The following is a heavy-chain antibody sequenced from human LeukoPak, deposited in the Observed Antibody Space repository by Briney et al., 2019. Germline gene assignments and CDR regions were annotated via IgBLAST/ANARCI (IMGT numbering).Heavy chain of an antibody. V-gene: IGHV3-30*02. CDR2: IRYDGSNK. J-gene: IGHJ4*02. CDR3: ASSPQYSGSYGLDY. Sequence: GGSLRLSCAASGFTFSSYGMHWVRQAPGKGLEWVAFIRYDGSNKYYADSVKGRFTVSRDNSKNTLYLQMNSLRAEDTAVYYCASSPQYSGSYGLDYWGQGTLVTVSS. D-gene: IGHD1-26*01. CDR1: GFTFSSYG.